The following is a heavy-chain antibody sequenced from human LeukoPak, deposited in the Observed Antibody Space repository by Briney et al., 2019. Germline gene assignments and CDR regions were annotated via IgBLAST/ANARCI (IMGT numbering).Heavy chain of an antibody. J-gene: IGHJ4*02. Sequence: SETLSLTCSVSGGSISSYYWTWIRQPAGKGLEWIGRIYTSGSTNYNPSLKSRVTMSLDTSKNQFSLKLSSVTAADTAVYYCARGGDYHPYDYWGQGTLVTVSP. CDR1: GGSISSYY. D-gene: IGHD4-17*01. V-gene: IGHV4-4*07. CDR3: ARGGDYHPYDY. CDR2: IYTSGST.